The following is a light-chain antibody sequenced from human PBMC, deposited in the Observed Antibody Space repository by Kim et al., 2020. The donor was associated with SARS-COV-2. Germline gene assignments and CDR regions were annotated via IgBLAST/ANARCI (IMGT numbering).Light chain of an antibody. CDR1: SSDIGGYKS. CDR3: TSYAGTDTLI. Sequence: GQSVTIACSGTSSDIGGYKSVSWYQQHPGKAPKLIIFEVSERPSGVPDRFSGSKSGNTASLTVSGLQPEDEAYYYCTSYAGTDTLIFGGGTQLTVL. J-gene: IGLJ2*01. V-gene: IGLV2-8*01. CDR2: EVS.